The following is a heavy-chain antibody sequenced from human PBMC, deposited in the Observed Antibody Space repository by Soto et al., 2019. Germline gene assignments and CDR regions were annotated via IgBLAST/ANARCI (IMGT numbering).Heavy chain of an antibody. CDR2: ISANNGNT. D-gene: IGHD6-13*01. J-gene: IGHJ6*02. Sequence: QVPLVQSGAEVRKPGASVKVSCKASGYTFPNYGIIWVRQAPGQGLEWMAWISANNGNTKYAQKFQDRVTMTTDTSTTTAYMELRSLISDDTAVYYCARLKQLVFMDVWGQGTTVTVSS. V-gene: IGHV1-18*01. CDR3: ARLKQLVFMDV. CDR1: GYTFPNYG.